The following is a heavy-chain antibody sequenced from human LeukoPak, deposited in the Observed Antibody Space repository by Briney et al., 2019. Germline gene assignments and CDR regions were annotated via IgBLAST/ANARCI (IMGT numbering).Heavy chain of an antibody. V-gene: IGHV3-30*18. CDR2: LSYDGSNN. J-gene: IGHJ4*02. Sequence: GRSLRLSCAASGFTFSSFGMHWVSHAPGKGLERMAVLSYDGSNNYYADSVKGRFTISRDNSKNTLYLQMNSLRAEDTAVYYCAKDASTVTLHADYWGQGTLVTVSS. CDR1: GFTFSSFG. D-gene: IGHD4-17*01. CDR3: AKDASTVTLHADY.